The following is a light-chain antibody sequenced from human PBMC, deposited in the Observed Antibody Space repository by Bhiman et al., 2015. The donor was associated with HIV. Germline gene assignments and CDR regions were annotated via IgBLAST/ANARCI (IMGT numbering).Light chain of an antibody. CDR2: DVI. V-gene: IGLV2-14*03. Sequence: QSALTQPRSVSGSPGQSVTISCTGTSSDVGAYNYVSWYQQHPGKAPKLMIYDVINRPSEVSYRFSGSKSGNTASLTISGLQAEDEADYYCSSYTTLNSVIFGGGTKLTVL. CDR3: SSYTTLNSVI. J-gene: IGLJ2*01. CDR1: SSDVGAYNY.